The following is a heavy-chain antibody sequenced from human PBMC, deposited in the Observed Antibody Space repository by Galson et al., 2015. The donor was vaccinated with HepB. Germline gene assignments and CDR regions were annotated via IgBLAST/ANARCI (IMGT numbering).Heavy chain of an antibody. D-gene: IGHD3-3*01. CDR3: AREKYDFWSGYYRPYYGMDV. V-gene: IGHV3-33*01. Sequence: SLRLSCAASGFTFSNYGMHWVRQAPGKGLEWVAVVYYDGGNEYYADSVKGRFTISRDNSKNTLYLQMNSLRAEDTAVYYCAREKYDFWSGYYRPYYGMDVWGQGTTVTVSS. CDR1: GFTFSNYG. J-gene: IGHJ6*02. CDR2: VYYDGGNE.